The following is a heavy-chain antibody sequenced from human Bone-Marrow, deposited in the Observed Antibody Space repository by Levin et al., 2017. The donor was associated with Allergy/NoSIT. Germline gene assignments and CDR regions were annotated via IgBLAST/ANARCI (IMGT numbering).Heavy chain of an antibody. D-gene: IGHD3-3*01. CDR3: ARDGVFSRNFDAFDI. CDR1: GYSFTAYY. CDR2: INPLSGGT. J-gene: IGHJ3*02. V-gene: IGHV1-2*02. Sequence: ASVKVSCKASGYSFTAYYMHWVRQAPGQGLEWMGWINPLSGGTDYAQNFQGRVTMTRDTSISTAYMELTRLSSDDTAVYYCARDGVFSRNFDAFDIWGQGTVVTVSS.